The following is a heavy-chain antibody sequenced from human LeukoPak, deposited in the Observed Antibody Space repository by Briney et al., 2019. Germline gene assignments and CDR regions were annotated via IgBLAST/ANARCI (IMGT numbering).Heavy chain of an antibody. V-gene: IGHV1-2*02. CDR3: ARGPNWGLDY. CDR2: INPDSGGT. J-gene: IGHJ4*02. D-gene: IGHD7-27*01. Sequence: ASVKVSCKASGYTFTGYYIHWVRQAPEQGLEWMGWINPDSGGTIYVQKFQGRVTMTRDSPISTVYMELSRLSSDDTAVYYCARGPNWGLDYWGQGTLVTVSS. CDR1: GYTFTGYY.